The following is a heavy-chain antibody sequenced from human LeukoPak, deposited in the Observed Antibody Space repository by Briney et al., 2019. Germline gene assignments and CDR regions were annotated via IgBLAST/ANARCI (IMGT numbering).Heavy chain of an antibody. Sequence: SGGSLRLSCAASGFTFSSYAMSWVRQAPGKGLEWVSGISWNSGSIGYADSVKGRFTISRDNAKNSLYLQMNSLRAEDMALYYCAKDMGPELLMPNDYWGQGTLVTVSS. D-gene: IGHD3-10*01. CDR3: AKDMGPELLMPNDY. J-gene: IGHJ4*02. V-gene: IGHV3-9*03. CDR1: GFTFSSYA. CDR2: ISWNSGSI.